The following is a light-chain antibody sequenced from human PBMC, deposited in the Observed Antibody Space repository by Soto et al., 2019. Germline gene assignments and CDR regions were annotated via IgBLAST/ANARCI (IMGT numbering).Light chain of an antibody. J-gene: IGKJ3*01. CDR1: QSVSSY. CDR3: QQRSNWLFT. Sequence: EIVLTQSPATLSLSPGERATLSCRASQSVSSYLDWYQRKPGQAPRLLIYDASNRATGIPARFSGSGSGTDFTLTISSLEPEDFAVYYCQQRSNWLFTFGPGTKVDIK. V-gene: IGKV3-11*01. CDR2: DAS.